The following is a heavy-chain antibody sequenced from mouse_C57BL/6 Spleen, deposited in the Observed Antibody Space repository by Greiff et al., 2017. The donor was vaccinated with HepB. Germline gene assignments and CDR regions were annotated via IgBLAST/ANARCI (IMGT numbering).Heavy chain of an antibody. CDR1: GFTFSDYG. CDR2: ISSGSSTI. D-gene: IGHD2-1*01. Sequence: EVKLMESGGGLVKPGGSLKLSCAASGFTFSDYGMHWVRQAPEKGLEWVAYISSGSSTIYYADTVKGRFTISRDNAKNTLFLQMTSLRSEDTAMYYCARETIYYGYWYVDVGAQGPRSPSPQ. J-gene: IGHJ1*03. V-gene: IGHV5-17*01. CDR3: ARETIYYGYWYVDV.